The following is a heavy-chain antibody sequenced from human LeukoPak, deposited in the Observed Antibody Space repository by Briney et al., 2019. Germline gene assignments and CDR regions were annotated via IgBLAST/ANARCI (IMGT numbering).Heavy chain of an antibody. J-gene: IGHJ4*02. V-gene: IGHV3-48*01. Sequence: GGSLRLSCAASVFTFSSYSMNWVRQAPGKGLEWVSYISSSSSTIYYADSVKGRFTISRDNAKNSLYLQMNSLRAEDTAVYYCAREGGQYCSSTSCYSEGFDYWGQGTLVTVSS. CDR2: ISSSSSTI. CDR1: VFTFSSYS. D-gene: IGHD2-2*02. CDR3: AREGGQYCSSTSCYSEGFDY.